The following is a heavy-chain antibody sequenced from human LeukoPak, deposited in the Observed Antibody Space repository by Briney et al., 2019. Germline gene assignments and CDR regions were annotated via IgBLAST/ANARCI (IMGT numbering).Heavy chain of an antibody. CDR3: AVGDYLFY. Sequence: SETLSLTCTVSGGSISSSSYYWGWIRQPPGKGLEWIGSIYYSGSTYYNPSLKSRVTISVDTSKNQFSLKLSSVTAADTAVYYCAVGDYLFYWGQGTLVTVSS. V-gene: IGHV4-39*07. CDR2: IYYSGST. CDR1: GGSISSSSYY. J-gene: IGHJ4*02.